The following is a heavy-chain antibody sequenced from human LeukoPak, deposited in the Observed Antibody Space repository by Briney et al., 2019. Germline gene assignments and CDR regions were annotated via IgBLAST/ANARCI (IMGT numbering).Heavy chain of an antibody. J-gene: IGHJ4*02. CDR1: GDSISSGDYY. D-gene: IGHD1-7*01. CDR2: MHYSGNT. V-gene: IGHV4-31*03. CDR3: ARVGVGELAGYYDY. Sequence: SQTLSLTCTVSGDSISSGDYYWSWIRQYPEKGLEWIGYMHYSGNTYYNPPLKSRVTISLDTSKNQIYLNLSSVTAADTAVYYCARVGVGELAGYYDYWGQGTLVTVSS.